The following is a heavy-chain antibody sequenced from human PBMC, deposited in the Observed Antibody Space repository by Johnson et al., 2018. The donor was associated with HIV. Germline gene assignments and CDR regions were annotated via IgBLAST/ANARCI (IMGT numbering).Heavy chain of an antibody. CDR2: LYSGGGT. CDR1: GFTVSRNY. J-gene: IGHJ3*01. V-gene: IGHV3-66*01. Sequence: EKLVESGGGVVQPGGSLRLSCAASGFTVSRNYMSWVRQAPGTGLAWVSVLYSGGGTYYADSVQGRFTISRDNSKNTLYLKMTSLRAEDPAAYYCASAIPGRSSLDGFDFWGQGTMVTVSS. CDR3: ASAIPGRSSLDGFDF. D-gene: IGHD2-2*01.